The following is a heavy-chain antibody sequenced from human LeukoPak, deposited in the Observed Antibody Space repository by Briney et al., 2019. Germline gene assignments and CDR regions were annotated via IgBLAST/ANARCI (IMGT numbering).Heavy chain of an antibody. V-gene: IGHV4-31*03. CDR1: GGDISSGGYY. Sequence: SETLSLTCTVSGGDISSGGYYWSWIRQHPGKGLEWIGYIYHSGSTYYNPSLRSRVSISVDTSNSQFSLKLSSMTATDTAVYYCAKTTRASIRSAFDIWGQGTLVTVSS. CDR2: IYHSGST. CDR3: AKTTRASIRSAFDI. D-gene: IGHD1-7*01. J-gene: IGHJ3*02.